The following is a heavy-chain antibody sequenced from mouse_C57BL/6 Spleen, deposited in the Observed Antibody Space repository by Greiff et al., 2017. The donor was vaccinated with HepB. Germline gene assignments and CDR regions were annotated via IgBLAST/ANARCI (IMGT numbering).Heavy chain of an antibody. D-gene: IGHD1-1*01. CDR3: KREYYYGGH. CDR1: GYTFTSYW. Sequence: HVQLQQPGAELVMPGASVKLSCKASGYTFTSYWMHWVKPRPGQGLEWIGEIDPSDRYTNYIQKFKGKSTLTVDKSSSTAHMQLSSLTSEDSAVYYCKREYYYGGHWCQGTSVTVSS. V-gene: IGHV1-69*01. CDR2: IDPSDRYT. J-gene: IGHJ4*01.